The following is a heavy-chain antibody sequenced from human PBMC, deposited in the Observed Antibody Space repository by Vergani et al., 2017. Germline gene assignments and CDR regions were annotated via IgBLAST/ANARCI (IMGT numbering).Heavy chain of an antibody. CDR2: IYSGGGT. CDR1: GFTVSTNY. J-gene: IGHJ4*02. V-gene: IGHV3-66*02. Sequence: EVQLVESGGGLVKPGGSLRLSCAASGFTVSTNYMSWVRQAAGKGLEWVSVIYSGGGTDYADSVKGRFTISRDSSKNTLYLQMNTLRAEDTAVYYCARALGGYYEYYFDYWGQGTLVTVSS. D-gene: IGHD3-22*01. CDR3: ARALGGYYEYYFDY.